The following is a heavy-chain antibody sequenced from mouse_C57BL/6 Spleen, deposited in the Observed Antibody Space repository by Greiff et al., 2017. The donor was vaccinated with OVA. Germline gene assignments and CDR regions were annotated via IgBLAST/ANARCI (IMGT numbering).Heavy chain of an antibody. J-gene: IGHJ4*01. V-gene: IGHV1-18*01. CDR2: INPNNGGT. CDR3: ARGRSNYGAMDY. D-gene: IGHD2-5*01. Sequence: VQLQQSGPELVKPGASVKIPCKASGYTFTDYNMGWVKQSHGKSLEWIGDINPNNGGTIYNQKFKGKATLTVDKSSSTAYMELRSLTSEDTAVYYCARGRSNYGAMDYWGQGTSVTVSS. CDR1: GYTFTDYN.